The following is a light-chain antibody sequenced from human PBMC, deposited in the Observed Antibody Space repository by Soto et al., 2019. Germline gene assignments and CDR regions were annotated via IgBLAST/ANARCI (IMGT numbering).Light chain of an antibody. CDR1: SGSVSTSYY. CDR3: VLYMGSGIWV. Sequence: QAVVTQEPSFSVSPGRTVTLTCGLSSGSVSTSYYPSWYQQTPGQAPRTLIYSTNTRSSGVPDRFSGSTLGNEAALTITGAQADDESDYYCVLYMGSGIWVFGGGTKLTVL. CDR2: STN. V-gene: IGLV8-61*01. J-gene: IGLJ3*02.